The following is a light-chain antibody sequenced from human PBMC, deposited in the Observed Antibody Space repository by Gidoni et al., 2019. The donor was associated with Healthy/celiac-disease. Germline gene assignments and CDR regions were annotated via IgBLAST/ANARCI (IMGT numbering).Light chain of an antibody. CDR1: SSDVGGYNY. Sequence: QSALTQPDSVSGSPGQSVTISCTGTSSDVGGYNYVSWYQQHPVKAPKLMIYEVSNRPSGVSNRFSGSKSGNTASLTISGLQAEDEADYYCSSYTSSSTYVFGTGTKVTVL. J-gene: IGLJ1*01. CDR3: SSYTSSSTYV. CDR2: EVS. V-gene: IGLV2-14*01.